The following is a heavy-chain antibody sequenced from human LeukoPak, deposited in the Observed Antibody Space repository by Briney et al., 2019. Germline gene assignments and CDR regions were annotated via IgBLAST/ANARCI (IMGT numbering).Heavy chain of an antibody. CDR3: ARDLAYSRLDY. CDR2: INPDGNKK. J-gene: IGHJ4*02. D-gene: IGHD5-18*01. CDR1: GLTFSSSW. V-gene: IGHV3-7*01. Sequence: GGSLRPSCAVSGLTFSSSWMDWVRQAPGKGLEWVASINPDGNKKYSADSVKGRFTISRDNAENSLYLQMNSLRVEDTAFYYCARDLAYSRLDYWGQGMLVTVSS.